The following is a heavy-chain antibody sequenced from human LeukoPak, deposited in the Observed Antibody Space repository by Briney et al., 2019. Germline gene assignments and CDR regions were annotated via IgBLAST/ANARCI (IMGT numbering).Heavy chain of an antibody. Sequence: KSSETLSLTCAVYGGSFSGYYWSWIRQPPGKGPEWIGEINHSGSTNYNPSLKSRVTISVDTSKNQFSLKLSSVTAADTAVYYCARHRNPRGYYDSSGYDGHGAFDIWGQGTMVTVSS. V-gene: IGHV4-34*01. CDR2: INHSGST. CDR1: GGSFSGYY. CDR3: ARHRNPRGYYDSSGYDGHGAFDI. D-gene: IGHD3-22*01. J-gene: IGHJ3*02.